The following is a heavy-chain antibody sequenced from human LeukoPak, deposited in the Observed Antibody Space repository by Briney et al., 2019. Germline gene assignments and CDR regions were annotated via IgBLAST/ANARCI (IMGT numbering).Heavy chain of an antibody. Sequence: GRSLRLSCAASGFTFSSYAMHRVRQAPGKGLEWVAVISYDGSNKYYADSVKGRFTISRDNSKNTLYLQMNSLRAEDTAVYYCARAGGGNWGQGTLVTVSS. V-gene: IGHV3-30*04. J-gene: IGHJ4*02. D-gene: IGHD3-10*01. CDR3: ARAGGGN. CDR1: GFTFSSYA. CDR2: ISYDGSNK.